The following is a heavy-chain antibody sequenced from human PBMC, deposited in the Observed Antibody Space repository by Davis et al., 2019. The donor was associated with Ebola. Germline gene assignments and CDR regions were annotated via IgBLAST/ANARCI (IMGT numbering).Heavy chain of an antibody. J-gene: IGHJ4*02. CDR1: GFTFNIFD. D-gene: IGHD3-3*01. CDR3: FDYRFWSGNPHW. CDR2: ISSDGSTK. Sequence: PGGSLRLSCAASGFTFNIFDMHWVRQAPGKGLDWVAVISSDGSTKYYADSVKGRFTISRDNAKNSLHLQLDSLRGEIRLRPRRFDYRFWSGNPHWWGQGTLVTVSP. V-gene: IGHV3-33*05.